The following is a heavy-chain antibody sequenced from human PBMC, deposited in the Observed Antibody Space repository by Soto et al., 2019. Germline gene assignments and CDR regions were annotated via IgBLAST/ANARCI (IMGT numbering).Heavy chain of an antibody. CDR2: IYWNDDK. J-gene: IGHJ5*02. D-gene: IGHD3-9*01. CDR1: GFSLSASGVG. Sequence: QITLKESGPTLVKPTQTLTLTCTFSGFSLSASGVGVGWIRQPPGKALEWLALIYWNDDKRYSPSLKSRLTITKDTSKNQVVLTMTNMDPVDTATYYCAHSCLRYFGWSLYIPGEVFEGFDPWGQGTLVTVSS. CDR3: AHSCLRYFGWSLYIPGEVFEGFDP. V-gene: IGHV2-5*01.